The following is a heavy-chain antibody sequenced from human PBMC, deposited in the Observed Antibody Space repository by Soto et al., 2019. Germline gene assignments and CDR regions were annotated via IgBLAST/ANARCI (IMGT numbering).Heavy chain of an antibody. CDR3: AKATISYASGPSTGD. D-gene: IGHD3-10*01. CDR1: GFTFTNYA. Sequence: GGSLRLSCAASGFTFTNYAMSWVRQAPGKGLEWVSTISGSGRGAATFYPYYADSVKGRFTISRDNSKNTVSLQMNSLRAEDTALYYCAKATISYASGPSTGDWGQGTLVTVSS. J-gene: IGHJ4*02. CDR2: ISGSGRGAATFYP. V-gene: IGHV3-23*01.